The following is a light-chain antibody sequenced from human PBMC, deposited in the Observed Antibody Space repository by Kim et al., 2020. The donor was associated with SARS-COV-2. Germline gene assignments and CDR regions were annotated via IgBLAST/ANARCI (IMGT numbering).Light chain of an antibody. J-gene: IGLJ2*01. CDR1: GLRSYY. CDR3: NTRDSNDNVV. Sequence: VALGQTVRITCQGDGLRSYYATWYQQKPGQAPIVVIYGKNNRPSGIPDRFSGSSSGNTASLTITGTQAGDESDYYCNTRDSNDNVVFGGGTQLTVL. CDR2: GKN. V-gene: IGLV3-19*01.